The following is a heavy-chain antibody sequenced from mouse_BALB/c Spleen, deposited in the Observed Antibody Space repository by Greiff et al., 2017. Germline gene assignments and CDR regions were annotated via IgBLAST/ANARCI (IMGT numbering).Heavy chain of an antibody. CDR1: GFTFSSYG. CDR3: ARHLPLYYAMDY. J-gene: IGHJ4*01. V-gene: IGHV5-6*01. Sequence: EVHLVESGGDLVKPGGSLKLSCAASGFTFSSYGMSWVRQTPDKRLEWVATISSGGSYTYYPDSVKGRFTISRDNAKNTLYLQMSSLKSEDTAMYYCARHLPLYYAMDYWGQGTSVTVSS. CDR2: ISSGGSYT.